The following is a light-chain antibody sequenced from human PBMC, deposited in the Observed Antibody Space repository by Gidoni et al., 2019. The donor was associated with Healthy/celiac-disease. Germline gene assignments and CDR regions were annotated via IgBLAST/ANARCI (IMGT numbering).Light chain of an antibody. V-gene: IGLV2-14*01. CDR3: SSYTSSSTVV. J-gene: IGLJ2*01. CDR1: SSDVGGYNY. Sequence: QSALTQPASVSGSPGPSITISCTRTSSDVGGYNYVSWYQQHPGKAPKLMIEEVSNRPSGVSNRCSGTKSGNTASLTISGLQAEDEADYYCSSYTSSSTVVFGGGTKLTVL. CDR2: EVS.